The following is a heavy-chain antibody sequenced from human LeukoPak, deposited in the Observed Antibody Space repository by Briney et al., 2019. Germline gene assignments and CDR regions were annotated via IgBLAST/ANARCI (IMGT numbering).Heavy chain of an antibody. V-gene: IGHV3-74*01. Sequence: GGSLRLSCAASGFTFSNYWMHWVRQAPGKGLVWVSRIKTDGSSTFYADSVKGRFTISRDISKNTLYLQMNSLRAEDTAMYYCARLGFVVPAVIFDYWGQGAPVTVSS. CDR1: GFTFSNYW. J-gene: IGHJ4*02. CDR3: ARLGFVVPAVIFDY. CDR2: IKTDGSST. D-gene: IGHD2-2*02.